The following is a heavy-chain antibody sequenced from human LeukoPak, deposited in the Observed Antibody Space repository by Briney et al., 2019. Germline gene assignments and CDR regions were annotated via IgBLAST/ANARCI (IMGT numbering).Heavy chain of an antibody. CDR3: ARDQVGPKTYYDFWSGYYSGVWFDP. Sequence: GGSLRLSCAASGFTFSSYSMNWVRQAPGKGLEWVSSISSSSSSLYYADTVKGRFTISRDNAKNSLYLQMNSLRAEDTAVYYCARDQVGPKTYYDFWSGYYSGVWFDPWGQGTLVTVSS. CDR2: ISSSSSSL. J-gene: IGHJ5*02. V-gene: IGHV3-21*01. CDR1: GFTFSSYS. D-gene: IGHD3-3*01.